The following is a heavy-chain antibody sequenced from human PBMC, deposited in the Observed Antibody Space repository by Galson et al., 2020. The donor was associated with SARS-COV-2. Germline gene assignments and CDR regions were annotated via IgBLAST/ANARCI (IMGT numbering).Heavy chain of an antibody. CDR1: GFTFSSYE. D-gene: IGHD3-16*02. J-gene: IGHJ3*02. CDR3: ARGGYDYVWGSYRYTDDAFDI. Sequence: GESLKISCAASGFTFSSYEMNWVRQAPGKGLEWVSYISSSGSTIYYADSVKGRFTISRDNAKNSLYLQMNSLRAEDTAVYYCARGGYDYVWGSYRYTDDAFDIWGQGTMVTVSS. CDR2: ISSSGSTI. V-gene: IGHV3-48*03.